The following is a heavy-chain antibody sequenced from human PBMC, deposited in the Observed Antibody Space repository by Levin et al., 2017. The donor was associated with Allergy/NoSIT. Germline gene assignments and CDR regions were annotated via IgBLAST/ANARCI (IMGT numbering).Heavy chain of an antibody. D-gene: IGHD3-22*01. Sequence: GASVKVSCKASGYSFTAYYMHWVRQAPGQGLEWMGWMNPNDGGTSSGQKFEGRVTMTRDTSINTAYMELTRLTSDDTAVYYCARGDNRHHYCDYWGQGTLVTVSS. V-gene: IGHV1-2*02. CDR3: ARGDNRHHYCDY. CDR1: GYSFTAYY. CDR2: MNPNDGGT. J-gene: IGHJ4*02.